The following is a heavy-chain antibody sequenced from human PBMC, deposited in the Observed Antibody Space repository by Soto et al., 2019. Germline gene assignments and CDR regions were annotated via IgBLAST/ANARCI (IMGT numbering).Heavy chain of an antibody. CDR2: INPDNGNT. CDR3: ARDILSVGPRANDAFDV. CDR1: GFSFSDNL. D-gene: IGHD2-8*02. V-gene: IGHV1-3*01. Sequence: QVQLVQSGAEVRKPGASVNISCRASGFSFSDNLINWVRQAPGQSLERMGWINPDNGNTSYSQTFQGRVTISRPSSASIAYVEVSDLTSEDTAVYYCARDILSVGPRANDAFDVWGQGTMVTVSS. J-gene: IGHJ3*01.